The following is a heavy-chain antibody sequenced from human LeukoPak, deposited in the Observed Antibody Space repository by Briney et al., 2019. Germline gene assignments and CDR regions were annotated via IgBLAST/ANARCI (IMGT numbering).Heavy chain of an antibody. D-gene: IGHD3-16*02. CDR2: IIPTLGIA. CDR1: GGTFSSYA. V-gene: IGHV1-69*04. J-gene: IGHJ4*02. CDR3: ARGPPSGLRLGELSANFDY. Sequence: SVKVSCKASGGTFSSYAISWVRQAPGQGLEWMERIIPTLGIANYAQKFQGRVTITADKSTSTAYMELSSLRSEDTAVYYCARGPPSGLRLGELSANFDYWGQGTLVTVSS.